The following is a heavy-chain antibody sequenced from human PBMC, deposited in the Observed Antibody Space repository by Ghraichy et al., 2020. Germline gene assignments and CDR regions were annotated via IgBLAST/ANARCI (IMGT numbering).Heavy chain of an antibody. CDR2: ISSSSSYI. J-gene: IGHJ4*02. Sequence: GGSLRLSCAASGFTFSSYSMNWVRQAPGKGLEWVSSISSSSSYIYYADSVKGRFTISRDNAKNSLYLQMNSLRAEDTAVYYCARGGFAGEIPAVNPLDYWGQGTLVTVSS. CDR3: ARGGFAGEIPAVNPLDY. CDR1: GFTFSSYS. V-gene: IGHV3-21*01. D-gene: IGHD2-21*01.